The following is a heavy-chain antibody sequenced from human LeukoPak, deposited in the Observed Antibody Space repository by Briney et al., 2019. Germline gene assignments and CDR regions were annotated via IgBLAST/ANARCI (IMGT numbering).Heavy chain of an antibody. Sequence: GGSLRLSCAAAGFTFSSYWMSWVRQAPGKGLEWVANIKQDGSEEYYVDSVKGRFTISRDNAKNSLYLQMNSLRAEDTAVYYCARGGYYYDSSGYPPWGQGTLVTVSS. J-gene: IGHJ5*02. D-gene: IGHD3-22*01. V-gene: IGHV3-7*01. CDR1: GFTFSSYW. CDR3: ARGGYYYDSSGYPP. CDR2: IKQDGSEE.